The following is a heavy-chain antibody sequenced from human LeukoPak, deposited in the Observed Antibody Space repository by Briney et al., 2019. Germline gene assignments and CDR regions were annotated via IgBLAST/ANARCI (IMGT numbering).Heavy chain of an antibody. D-gene: IGHD1-1*01. Sequence: PGGSLRLSCAASGFTFSGYWMTWVRQAPGKGLEWVANIKQDGVAKHYVESVKGRFAISRDNAKNSLYLQMNSLRVEDTALYYCARILATDEGADYGGLGTLVTVSS. CDR3: ARILATDEGADY. V-gene: IGHV3-7*01. CDR1: GFTFSGYW. CDR2: IKQDGVAK. J-gene: IGHJ4*02.